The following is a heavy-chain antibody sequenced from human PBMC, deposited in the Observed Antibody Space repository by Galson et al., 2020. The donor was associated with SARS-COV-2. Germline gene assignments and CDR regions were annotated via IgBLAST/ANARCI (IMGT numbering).Heavy chain of an antibody. V-gene: IGHV2-70*01. CDR1: GFSLSTSGMC. D-gene: IGHD2-2*01. Sequence: CTFSGFSLSTSGMCVSWIRQPPGKALEWLALIDWDDDKYYSTSLKTRLTISKDTSKNQVVLTMTNMDPVDTATYYCARSAVVVPAALTGYYYYMDVWGKGTTVTVSS. CDR2: IDWDDDK. J-gene: IGHJ6*03. CDR3: ARSAVVVPAALTGYYYYMDV.